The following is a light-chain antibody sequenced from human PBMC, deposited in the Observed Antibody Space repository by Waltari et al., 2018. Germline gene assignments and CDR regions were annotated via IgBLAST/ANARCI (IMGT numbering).Light chain of an antibody. CDR1: QDIGKH. V-gene: IGKV1-33*01. CDR2: DTS. J-gene: IGKJ4*01. Sequence: DIQMTQSPSSLSASVGDGITITCQASQDIGKHLNWYQQKPGEAPKLLIYDTSNLQVGVPSSFSGSGSGTQFTLTINTLQPEDIATLYCQQYHNLPPTFGGGTKVEI. CDR3: QQYHNLPPT.